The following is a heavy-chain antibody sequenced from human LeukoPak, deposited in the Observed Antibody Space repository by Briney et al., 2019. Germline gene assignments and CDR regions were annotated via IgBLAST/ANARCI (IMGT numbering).Heavy chain of an antibody. D-gene: IGHD1-1*01. V-gene: IGHV1-24*01. CDR3: ATVAVPGYNWNDGMDDAFDI. CDR2: FDPEDGET. CDR1: GYTLTELS. Sequence: ASVKVSCKVSGYTLTELSMHWVRQAPGKGLEWRGGFDPEDGETIYAQKFQGRVTMTEDTSTDTAYMELSSLRSEDTAVYYCATVAVPGYNWNDGMDDAFDIWGQGTMVTVSS. J-gene: IGHJ3*02.